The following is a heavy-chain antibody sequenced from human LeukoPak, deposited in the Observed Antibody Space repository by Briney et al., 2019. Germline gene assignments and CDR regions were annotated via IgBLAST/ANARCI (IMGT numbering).Heavy chain of an antibody. CDR1: GFTFSSYA. CDR2: ISGSGGST. Sequence: GGSLRLSCAASGFTFSSYAVSWVRQAPGKGLKWVSAISGSGGSTYYADSVKGRFTISRDNSKNTLYLQMNSLRAEDTAVYYCANYPQGYIVATEFDYWGQGTLVTVSS. D-gene: IGHD5-12*01. CDR3: ANYPQGYIVATEFDY. J-gene: IGHJ4*02. V-gene: IGHV3-23*01.